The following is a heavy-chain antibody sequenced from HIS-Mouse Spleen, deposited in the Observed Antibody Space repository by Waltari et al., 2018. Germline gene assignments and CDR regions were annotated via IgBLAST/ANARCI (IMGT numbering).Heavy chain of an antibody. J-gene: IGHJ4*02. D-gene: IGHD1-26*01. CDR1: VFTFSSYG. CDR2: ISYDGSNK. Sequence: QVQLVESGGGVVQPGRSLRLSCAASVFTFSSYGIHWCRQAPGKGLEWVAVISYDGSNKYYADSVKGRFTISRDNSKNTLYLQMNSLRAEDTAVYYCAKDRGSPLYFDYWGQGTLVTVSS. V-gene: IGHV3-30*18. CDR3: AKDRGSPLYFDY.